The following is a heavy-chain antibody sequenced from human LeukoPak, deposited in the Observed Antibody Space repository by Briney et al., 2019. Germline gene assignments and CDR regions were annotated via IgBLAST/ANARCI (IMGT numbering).Heavy chain of an antibody. CDR3: GRGGGGAFDI. J-gene: IGHJ3*02. D-gene: IGHD3-16*01. Sequence: PSETLSLTCTVSGGSITGYYWSWIRQPAGKGLEWIGRISTSESTDYSPSLKSRVTMSVDTSKNQFSLELSSVTAADTAVYYCGRGGGGAFDIWGQGTMVTVSS. CDR1: GGSITGYY. V-gene: IGHV4-4*07. CDR2: ISTSEST.